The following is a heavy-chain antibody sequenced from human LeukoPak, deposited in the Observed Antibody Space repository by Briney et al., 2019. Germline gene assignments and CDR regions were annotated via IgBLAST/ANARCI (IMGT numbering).Heavy chain of an antibody. CDR3: ARLSVATISYYGMDV. Sequence: SVKVSCKASGGTFNSYAIRWVRQAPGQGLEWMGRIIPILGIANYAQQFQGRVTITADKSTSTAYMELSSLRSEDTAVYYCARLSVATISYYGMDVWGQGTTVTVSS. CDR2: IIPILGIA. V-gene: IGHV1-69*04. CDR1: GGTFNSYA. D-gene: IGHD5-12*01. J-gene: IGHJ6*02.